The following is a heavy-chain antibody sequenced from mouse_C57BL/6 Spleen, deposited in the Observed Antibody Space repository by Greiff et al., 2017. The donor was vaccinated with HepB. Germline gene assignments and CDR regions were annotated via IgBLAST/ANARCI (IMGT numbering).Heavy chain of an antibody. J-gene: IGHJ2*01. V-gene: IGHV1-52*01. Sequence: QVQLQQPGAELVRPGSSVKLSCKASGYTFTSYWMHWVKQRPIQGLEWIGNIDPSDSETHYNQKFKDKATLTVEKSSSTAYMQLSSLTSEDSAVYYCARSGYYSNYDYWGQGTTLTVSS. D-gene: IGHD2-5*01. CDR3: ARSGYYSNYDY. CDR1: GYTFTSYW. CDR2: IDPSDSET.